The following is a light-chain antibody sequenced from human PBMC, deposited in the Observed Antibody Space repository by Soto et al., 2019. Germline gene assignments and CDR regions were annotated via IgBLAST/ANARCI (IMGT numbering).Light chain of an antibody. V-gene: IGKV3D-20*02. Sequence: EIVLTQSPGTLSLSPGEIATLSCRASQSVSSSYLAWYQQKPGQAPRLLIYDASNRATGIPARFSGSGSGTDFTLTISSLEPEDFAVYYCQQRSNWLTFGGGTKVDIK. CDR1: QSVSSSY. J-gene: IGKJ4*01. CDR2: DAS. CDR3: QQRSNWLT.